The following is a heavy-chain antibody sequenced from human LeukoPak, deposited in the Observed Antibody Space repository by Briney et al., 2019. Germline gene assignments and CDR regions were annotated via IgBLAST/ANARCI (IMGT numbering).Heavy chain of an antibody. CDR3: AKDLGYSSSSPGLYYFDY. CDR1: GFSFGDDA. V-gene: IGHV3-23*01. Sequence: GGSLRLSCAASGFSFGDDAMSWFRQAPGKGLEWVSAIRGSGGSTYYGDSVKGRFTISRDNSKNTLDLQMNSLRAEDTAVYYCAKDLGYSSSSPGLYYFDYWGQGTLVIVSS. CDR2: IRGSGGST. D-gene: IGHD6-13*01. J-gene: IGHJ4*02.